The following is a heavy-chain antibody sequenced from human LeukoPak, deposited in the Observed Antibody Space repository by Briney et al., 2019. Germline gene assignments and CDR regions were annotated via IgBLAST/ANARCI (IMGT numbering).Heavy chain of an antibody. V-gene: IGHV4-61*01. Sequence: PSETLSLTCIVSGGSVSSGSYYWSWIRQPPGKGLEWIGYIYYSGSTNYNPSLKSRVTISVDTSKNQFSLKLSSVTAADTAVYYCARYGSSWSRGYGMDVWGQGTTVTVSS. CDR1: GGSVSSGSYY. J-gene: IGHJ6*02. CDR3: ARYGSSWSRGYGMDV. CDR2: IYYSGST. D-gene: IGHD6-13*01.